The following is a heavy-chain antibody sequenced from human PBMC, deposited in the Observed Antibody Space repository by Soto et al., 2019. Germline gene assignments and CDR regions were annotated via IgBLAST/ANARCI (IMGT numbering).Heavy chain of an antibody. J-gene: IGHJ2*01. CDR2: ISPDGSST. D-gene: IGHD3-9*01. CDR3: ASATYYDVFTPYSPDWYFDL. CDR1: GFTFRSHW. V-gene: IGHV3-74*01. Sequence: EVQLVEAGGGSVEPGGSLRLSCAASGFTFRSHWMHWVRQAPGEGLMWVSRISPDGSSTAYVDSVKGRFTISRDNGKNTLYLQMNSLRADDTAMYYCASATYYDVFTPYSPDWYFDLGGRGTLVTVSS.